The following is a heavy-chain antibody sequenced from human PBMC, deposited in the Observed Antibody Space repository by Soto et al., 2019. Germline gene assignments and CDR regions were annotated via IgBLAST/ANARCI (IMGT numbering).Heavy chain of an antibody. CDR2: INHSGST. Sequence: SETLSLTCAVYGGSFSGYYWSWIRQPPGKGLEWIGEINHSGSTNYNPSLKSRVTISVDTSKNQFSLKLSSVTAADTAVYYCARASRITMIPQAYFDYWGQGTLVTVSS. CDR3: ARASRITMIPQAYFDY. D-gene: IGHD3-22*01. CDR1: GGSFSGYY. J-gene: IGHJ4*02. V-gene: IGHV4-34*01.